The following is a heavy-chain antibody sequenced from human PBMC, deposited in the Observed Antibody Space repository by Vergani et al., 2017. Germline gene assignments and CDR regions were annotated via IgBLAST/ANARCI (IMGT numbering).Heavy chain of an antibody. D-gene: IGHD1-26*01. CDR1: GGSISSGGYY. V-gene: IGHV3-15*01. Sequence: VQLQESGPGLVKPSQTLSLTCTVSGGSISSGGYYWSWIRQHPGKGLEWVGRIKSKTDGGTTDYAAPVKGRFTISRDDSKNTLYLQMNSLKTEDTAVYYCTTYLPVGATISYWGQGTLVTVSS. J-gene: IGHJ4*02. CDR3: TTYLPVGATISY. CDR2: IKSKTDGGTT.